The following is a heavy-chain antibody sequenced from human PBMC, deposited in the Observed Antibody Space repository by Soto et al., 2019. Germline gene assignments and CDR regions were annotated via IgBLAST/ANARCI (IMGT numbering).Heavy chain of an antibody. CDR1: GFTFSSYG. CDR2: ISYDGSNK. J-gene: IGHJ4*02. CDR3: IPWFGELLWYLEPDEFDY. V-gene: IGHV3-30*03. Sequence: QVQLVESGGGVVQPGRSLRLSCAASGFTFSSYGMHWVRQAPGKGLEWVAVISYDGSNKYYADSVKGRFTISRDNSKNTLYLQMNSLRAEDTAVYYCIPWFGELLWYLEPDEFDYWGQGTLVTVSS. D-gene: IGHD3-10*01.